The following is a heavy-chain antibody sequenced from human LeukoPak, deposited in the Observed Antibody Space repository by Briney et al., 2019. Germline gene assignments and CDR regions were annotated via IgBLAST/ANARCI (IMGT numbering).Heavy chain of an antibody. D-gene: IGHD1-7*01. CDR3: ARDHPLDRRNSGWFDP. V-gene: IGHV1-2*02. CDR1: GYTFTGYY. Sequence: VASVKVSCKASGYTFTGYYMHWVRQAPGQGLEWMGWINPNSGGTNYAQKFQGRVTMTRDTSISAAYMELSRLRSDDTAVYYCARDHPLDRRNSGWFDPWGQGTLVTVSS. CDR2: INPNSGGT. J-gene: IGHJ5*02.